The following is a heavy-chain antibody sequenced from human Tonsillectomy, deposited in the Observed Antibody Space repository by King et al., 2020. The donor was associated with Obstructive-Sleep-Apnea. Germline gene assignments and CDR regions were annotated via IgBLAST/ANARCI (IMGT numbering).Heavy chain of an antibody. J-gene: IGHJ6*02. CDR2: ISGSGGST. D-gene: IGHD4-11*01. V-gene: IGHV3-23*04. CDR1: GFTFSSYA. CDR3: AKVPDSTYGPDWGYYGMDV. Sequence: VQLVESGGGLVQPGGSLRLSCAASGFTFSSYAMSWVRQAPGKGLEWVSAISGSGGSTYYADSVKGRFTISRDNSKNTLYLQMNSLRAEDTAVYYCAKVPDSTYGPDWGYYGMDVWGQGTTVTVSS.